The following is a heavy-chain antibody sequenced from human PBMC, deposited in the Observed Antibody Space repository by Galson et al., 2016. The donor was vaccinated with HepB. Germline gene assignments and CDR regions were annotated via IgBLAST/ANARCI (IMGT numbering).Heavy chain of an antibody. D-gene: IGHD2/OR15-2a*01. Sequence: SLRLSCAASGFYFSDYPMHWVRQAPGKGLEWVAVVSHDGSEKYYAESVKGRLTISRDNATSTLYLHSSSLGAGDMAVYYCTTLQPRNSTVDKDGRDVWGQGTTVIVSS. CDR3: TTLQPRNSTVDKDGRDV. CDR1: GFYFSDYP. V-gene: IGHV3-30*04. J-gene: IGHJ6*02. CDR2: VSHDGSEK.